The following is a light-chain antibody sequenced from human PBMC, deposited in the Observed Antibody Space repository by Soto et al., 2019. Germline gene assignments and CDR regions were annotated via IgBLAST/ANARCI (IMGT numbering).Light chain of an antibody. V-gene: IGKV4-1*01. CDR1: QSVLYSSNNKNY. CDR3: QQYYSTPLT. Sequence: DIVMTQSPDSLAVYLGERATINCKSSQSVLYSSNNKNYLAWYQQKSGQPPKLLIYWASTRESGVPDRFSGSGSGTDFTLTISILQAEDVAAYFCQQYYSTPLTFGGGTKVDIK. CDR2: WAS. J-gene: IGKJ4*01.